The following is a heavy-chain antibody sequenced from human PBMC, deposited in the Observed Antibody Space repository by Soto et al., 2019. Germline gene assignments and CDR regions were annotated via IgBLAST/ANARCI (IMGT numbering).Heavy chain of an antibody. CDR2: IYHSGST. Sequence: SETLSLTCAFSGCSISSGGYSWSWIRQPPGKGLEWIGYIYHSGSTYYNPSLKSRVTISVDRSKNQFSLKLSSVTAADMAVYYCARGPPFGYWGQGTLVTVSS. CDR3: ARGPPFGY. V-gene: IGHV4-30-2*01. D-gene: IGHD3-10*01. J-gene: IGHJ4*02. CDR1: GCSISSGGYS.